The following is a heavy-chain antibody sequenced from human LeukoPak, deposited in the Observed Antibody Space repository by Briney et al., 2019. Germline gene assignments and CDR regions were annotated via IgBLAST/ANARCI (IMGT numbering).Heavy chain of an antibody. Sequence: PSETLPLTCTVSGGSISSYYWSWIRQPPGKGLEWIGYIYYSGSTNYNPSLKSRVTISVDTSKNQFSLKLTSVTAADTAVYYCARVRSSSSNGMDVWGQGTTVTVS. CDR2: IYYSGST. CDR3: ARVRSSSSNGMDV. D-gene: IGHD6-6*01. CDR1: GGSISSYY. J-gene: IGHJ6*02. V-gene: IGHV4-59*01.